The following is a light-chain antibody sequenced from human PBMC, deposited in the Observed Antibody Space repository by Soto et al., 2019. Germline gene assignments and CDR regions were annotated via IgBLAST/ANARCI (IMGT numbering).Light chain of an antibody. J-gene: IGKJ2*01. CDR2: GAS. CDR3: QQYGSSHT. CDR1: QSVSSNY. V-gene: IGKV3-20*01. Sequence: ESVLKQSPGTLSLSPGERATLSCRASQSVSSNYLAWYQQKPGQAPRLLIYGASSRATGIPDRFSGSGSGTDFTLTISRLEPEDFAVYYCQQYGSSHTFGQGTKLEIK.